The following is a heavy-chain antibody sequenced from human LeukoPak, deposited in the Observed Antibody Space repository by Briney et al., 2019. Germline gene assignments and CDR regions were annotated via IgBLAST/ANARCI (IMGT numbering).Heavy chain of an antibody. Sequence: GGSLRLACAASGFTFSSYGMHWVRQAPGKGLEWVAVISYDGSNKYYADSVKGRFTISRDNSKNTLYLQMNSLRAEDTAVYYCAKDVSAYYDFWSGYSTGYYYYGMDVWGQGTTVTVSS. D-gene: IGHD3-3*01. CDR2: ISYDGSNK. CDR1: GFTFSSYG. V-gene: IGHV3-30*18. J-gene: IGHJ6*02. CDR3: AKDVSAYYDFWSGYSTGYYYYGMDV.